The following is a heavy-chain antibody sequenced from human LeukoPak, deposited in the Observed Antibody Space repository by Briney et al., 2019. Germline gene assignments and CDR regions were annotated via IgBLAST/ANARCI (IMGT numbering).Heavy chain of an antibody. V-gene: IGHV1-2*02. J-gene: IGHJ4*02. CDR2: INPNSGDT. Sequence: ASVKVSCKASGYTFTGYYMHWVRQAPGQGLEWMGWINPNSGDTNYAQKFQGRVTMTRDTSIRTAYLEVGGLRSDDTAVYYCAKNPYEYYFDCWGQGTLVTVSS. CDR3: AKNPYEYYFDC. D-gene: IGHD5-12*01. CDR1: GYTFTGYY.